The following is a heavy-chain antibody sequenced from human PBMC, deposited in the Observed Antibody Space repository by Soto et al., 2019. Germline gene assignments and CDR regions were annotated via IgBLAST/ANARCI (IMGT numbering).Heavy chain of an antibody. CDR2: ISGSGGST. V-gene: IGHV3-23*01. J-gene: IGHJ4*02. CDR1: GFTFGGYA. D-gene: IGHD5-18*01. CDR3: ARGFDVDTAMVTDY. Sequence: GGSLRLSCAASGFTFGGYAMSWVRQAPGKGLEWVSAISGSGGSTYYADSVKGRFTISRDNSKNTLYLQMNSLRAEDTAVYYCARGFDVDTAMVTDYWGQGTLVTVSS.